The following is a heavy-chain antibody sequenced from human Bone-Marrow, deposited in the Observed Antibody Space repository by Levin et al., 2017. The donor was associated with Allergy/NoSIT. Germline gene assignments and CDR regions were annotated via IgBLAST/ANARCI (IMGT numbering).Heavy chain of an antibody. Sequence: PGESLKISCAASGFTFSSYAMSWVRQAPGKGLEWVSAISGSGGSTYYADSVKGRFTISRDNSKNTLYLQMNSLRAEDTAVYYCAKDIRDSSGYGVYDYWGQGTLVTVSS. CDR2: ISGSGGST. J-gene: IGHJ4*02. V-gene: IGHV3-23*01. D-gene: IGHD3-22*01. CDR1: GFTFSSYA. CDR3: AKDIRDSSGYGVYDY.